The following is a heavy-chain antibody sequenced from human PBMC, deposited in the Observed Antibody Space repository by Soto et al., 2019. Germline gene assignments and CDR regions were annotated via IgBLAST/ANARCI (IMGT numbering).Heavy chain of an antibody. D-gene: IGHD3-10*01. CDR3: ATDSAMVRGVISD. CDR1: GYTFTSYD. Sequence: ASVKVSCKASGYTFTSYDINWVRQATGQGLEWMGWMNPNSGNTGYAQKFQGRVTMTRNTSISTAYMELSSLRSEDTAVYYCATDSAMVRGVISDWGQGTLVTVSS. CDR2: MNPNSGNT. J-gene: IGHJ4*02. V-gene: IGHV1-8*01.